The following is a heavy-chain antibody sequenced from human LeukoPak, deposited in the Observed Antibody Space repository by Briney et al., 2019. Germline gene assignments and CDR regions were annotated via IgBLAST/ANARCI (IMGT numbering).Heavy chain of an antibody. Sequence: ASVKVSCKASGYTFTSYAMHWVRQAPGQGLEWMGWITPSGGTNYPQKFQGRVAITRDTSITTAYMDLSRLTSDDTAVYYCARGRSVGATKWDYWGQGTLVTVSS. J-gene: IGHJ4*02. CDR2: ITPSGGT. CDR3: ARGRSVGATKWDY. V-gene: IGHV1-2*02. CDR1: GYTFTSYA. D-gene: IGHD1-26*01.